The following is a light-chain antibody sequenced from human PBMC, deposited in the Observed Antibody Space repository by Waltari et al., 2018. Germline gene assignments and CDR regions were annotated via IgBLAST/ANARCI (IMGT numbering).Light chain of an antibody. CDR2: KAS. Sequence: DIQMTQSPSFLSASVGYTVTFSCRSSQPIFTYLNWYQETPGKAPKLLIYKASTLHSGVPSRFSGSGSGTEFTLTISSLEPEDFADYFCQQSYTVLGTFGRGTKLEI. CDR3: QQSYTVLGT. V-gene: IGKV1-39*01. J-gene: IGKJ2*01. CDR1: QPIFTY.